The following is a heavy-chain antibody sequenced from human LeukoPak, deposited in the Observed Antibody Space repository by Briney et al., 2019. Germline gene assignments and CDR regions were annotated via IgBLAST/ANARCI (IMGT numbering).Heavy chain of an antibody. Sequence: LGGSLRLSCAASGFTFDDYGMSWVRQAPGKGLEWVSGINWNGGSTGYADSVKGRLTIPRDNAKNSLYLQMNSLRAEDTAVYYCARASGYYYDSSGYGSIDYWGQGTLVTVSS. CDR2: INWNGGST. D-gene: IGHD3-22*01. V-gene: IGHV3-20*04. J-gene: IGHJ4*02. CDR3: ARASGYYYDSSGYGSIDY. CDR1: GFTFDDYG.